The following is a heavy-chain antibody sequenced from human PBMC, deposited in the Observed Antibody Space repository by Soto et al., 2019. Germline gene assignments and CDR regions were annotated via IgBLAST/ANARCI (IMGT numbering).Heavy chain of an antibody. CDR3: ARIRLGYCSSTSCYAFDY. D-gene: IGHD2-2*01. V-gene: IGHV2-70*11. J-gene: IGHJ4*02. Sequence: SGPTLVNPTQPLTLTCTFSGFSLSTSGMGVSWIRQPPGKALEWLARIDWDDDKDYSTSLKTMLTISKDTSKNQVVLTMTNMDPVDTATYYCARIRLGYCSSTSCYAFDYWGQGTLVTVSS. CDR1: GFSLSTSGMG. CDR2: IDWDDDK.